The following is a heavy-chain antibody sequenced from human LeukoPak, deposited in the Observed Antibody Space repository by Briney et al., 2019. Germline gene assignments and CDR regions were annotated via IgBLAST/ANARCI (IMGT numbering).Heavy chain of an antibody. Sequence: GGSLRLSCAASGFTFSNAWMSWVRQAPGKGREWVGRIKSKTDGGTTDYAARVKGRFTISRDDSKNTLYLQMNSLKTEDTAVYYCTTDRRVFRVAATDENDYWGQGTLVTVPS. J-gene: IGHJ4*02. D-gene: IGHD2-15*01. CDR2: IKSKTDGGTT. CDR1: GFTFSNAW. V-gene: IGHV3-15*01. CDR3: TTDRRVFRVAATDENDY.